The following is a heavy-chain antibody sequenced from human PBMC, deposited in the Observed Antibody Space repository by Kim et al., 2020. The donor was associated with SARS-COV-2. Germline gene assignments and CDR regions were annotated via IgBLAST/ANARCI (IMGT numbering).Heavy chain of an antibody. CDR3: TTVKDGIFGALDH. J-gene: IGHJ4*02. Sequence: GGSLRLSCAASGFTFSIAWMTWVRQAPGKGLEWVGRIKSKGSGGTTDYAAPLEGRITISRDDSNNRMYLQMNRRNIGDTAIYLCTTVKDGIFGALDHWGEGDPVSVSS. D-gene: IGHD3-10*01. CDR2: IKSKGSGGTT. V-gene: IGHV3-15*01. CDR1: GFTFSIAW.